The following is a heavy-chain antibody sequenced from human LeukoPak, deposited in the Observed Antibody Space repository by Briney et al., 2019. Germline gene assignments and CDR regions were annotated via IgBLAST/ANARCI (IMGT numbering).Heavy chain of an antibody. CDR3: ARAPPPSGSGRRLDY. J-gene: IGHJ4*02. Sequence: SQTLSLTCTVSGGSISSGGYYWSWIRQPPGKGLEWIGYIYHSGSTYYNPSLKSRVTISVDRSKNQFSLKLSSVTAADTAVYYCARAPPPSGSGRRLDYWGQGTLVTVSS. CDR2: IYHSGST. V-gene: IGHV4-30-2*01. CDR1: GGSISSGGYY. D-gene: IGHD3-10*01.